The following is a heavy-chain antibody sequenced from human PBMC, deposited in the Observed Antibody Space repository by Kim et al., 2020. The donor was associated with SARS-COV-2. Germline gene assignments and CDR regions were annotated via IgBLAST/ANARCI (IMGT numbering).Heavy chain of an antibody. D-gene: IGHD6-19*01. CDR2: INADNGNP. CDR3: ARVPGYSSGWGENWFDP. Sequence: ASVKVSCKASGYTFTTYALHWVRQAPGHRLEWMGWINADNGNPKYSQEFQGRVTITRDTSASTAYMELTSLRSEDTAVYYCARVPGYSSGWGENWFDPWGQKALVTASS. J-gene: IGHJ5*02. CDR1: GYTFTTYA. V-gene: IGHV1-3*01.